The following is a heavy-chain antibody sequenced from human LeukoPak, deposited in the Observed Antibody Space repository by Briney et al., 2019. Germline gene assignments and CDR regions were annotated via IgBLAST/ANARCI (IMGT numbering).Heavy chain of an antibody. CDR2: ISGSGGST. V-gene: IGHV3-23*01. CDR1: GFTVSSNY. Sequence: GGSLRLSCAASGFTVSSNYMSWVRQAPGKGLEWVSAISGSGGSTYYADSVKGRFTMSRDNSKNMLYLQMNSLRAEDTAVYYCAKDPGYYGMDVWGQGTTVTVSS. J-gene: IGHJ6*02. CDR3: AKDPGYYGMDV.